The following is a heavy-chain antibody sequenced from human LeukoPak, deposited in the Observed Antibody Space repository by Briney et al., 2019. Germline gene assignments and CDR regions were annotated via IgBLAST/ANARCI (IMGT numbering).Heavy chain of an antibody. J-gene: IGHJ6*02. CDR3: ARGSSTSYYYYGMDV. V-gene: IGHV3-74*01. CDR1: GFTLSNSW. D-gene: IGHD2-2*01. Sequence: QSGGSLRLSCAASGFTLSNSWIHWVRQAPGKGLVWVSRINSDGSSIRNADSVKGRLTVSRDNAKNTLYLQMNSLRAEDMAVYYCARGSSTSYYYYGMDVWGQGTTVTVSS. CDR2: INSDGSSI.